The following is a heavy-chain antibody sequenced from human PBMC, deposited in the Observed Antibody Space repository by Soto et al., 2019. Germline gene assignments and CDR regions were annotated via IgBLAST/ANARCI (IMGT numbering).Heavy chain of an antibody. CDR1: GYTFTSYD. CDR2: MNPNSGNT. CDR3: ARCTLEYSSSWFYY. J-gene: IGHJ4*02. D-gene: IGHD6-13*01. V-gene: IGHV1-8*01. Sequence: QVQLVQSGAEVKKPGASVKVSCKASGYTFTSYDINWVRQATGQGLEWMGWMNPNSGNTGYAQKFQGRVTMTRNTSINPAYMVQRSLRSEDTAVYYCARCTLEYSSSWFYYWGQGNLVHVYS.